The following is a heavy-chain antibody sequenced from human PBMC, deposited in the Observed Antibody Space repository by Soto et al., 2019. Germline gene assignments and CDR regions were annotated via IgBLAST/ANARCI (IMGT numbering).Heavy chain of an antibody. CDR1: GFTFSSYS. Sequence: PGWSLRLSCAASGFTFSSYSINWVRQAPGKGLEWVSSISSSSSYIYYADSVKGRFTISRDNAKNSLYLQMNSLRAEDTAVYYCARDNGDFWFSYSAPTDMDAFGQ. CDR3: ARDNGDFWFSYSAPTDMDA. V-gene: IGHV3-21*01. J-gene: IGHJ6*02. CDR2: ISSSSSYI. D-gene: IGHD3-3*01.